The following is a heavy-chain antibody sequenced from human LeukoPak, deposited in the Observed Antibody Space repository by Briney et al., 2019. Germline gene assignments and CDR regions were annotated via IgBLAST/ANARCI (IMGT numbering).Heavy chain of an antibody. D-gene: IGHD5-24*01. CDR3: AKEGRSLQTY. Sequence: PGGSLRLSCAASGSIFTNYFMSWVRLAPGKGLEWVANIKEDGTETYYVDSVKGRFTISRDNAKNSLYLQMNSLRAEDTAVYYCAKEGRSLQTYWGQGTLVTVSS. V-gene: IGHV3-7*03. CDR1: GSIFTNYF. CDR2: IKEDGTET. J-gene: IGHJ4*02.